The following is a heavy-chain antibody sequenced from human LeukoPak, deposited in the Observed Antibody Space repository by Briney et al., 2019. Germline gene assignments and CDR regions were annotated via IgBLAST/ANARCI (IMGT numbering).Heavy chain of an antibody. CDR1: GGSISSSSYY. CDR3: VNCGLSGATDY. CDR2: IYYSGGT. D-gene: IGHD3-16*02. V-gene: IGHV4-39*07. Sequence: SETLSLTCTVSGGSISSSSYYWGWIRQPPGKGLEWIGSIYYSGGTYYNPSLKSRVTISVDTSKNQFSLKLSSVTAADTAVYYCVNCGLSGATDYWGQGTLVTVSS. J-gene: IGHJ4*02.